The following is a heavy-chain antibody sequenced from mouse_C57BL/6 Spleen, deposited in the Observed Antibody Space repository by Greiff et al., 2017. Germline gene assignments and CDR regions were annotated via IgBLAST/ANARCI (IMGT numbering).Heavy chain of an antibody. CDR2: IYPRDGST. D-gene: IGHD4-1*01. CDR1: GYTFTSYD. V-gene: IGHV1-85*01. J-gene: IGHJ3*01. CDR3: ARSELGAPFAY. Sequence: VQLQQSGPELVKPGASVKLSCKASGYTFTSYDINWVKQRPGQGLEWIGWIYPRDGSTKYNEKFKGKATLTVDTSSSTAYMERHSLTSEDSAVYFCARSELGAPFAYWGQGTLVTVSA.